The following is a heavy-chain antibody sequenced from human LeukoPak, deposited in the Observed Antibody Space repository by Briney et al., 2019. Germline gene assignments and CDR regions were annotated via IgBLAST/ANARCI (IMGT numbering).Heavy chain of an antibody. D-gene: IGHD6-19*01. J-gene: IGHJ6*03. CDR3: ARVGQSSGWYLGYYYYMDV. CDR1: GFTFSSYV. V-gene: IGHV3-30*04. Sequence: GGSLRLSCAASGFTFSSYVMHWVRQAPGKGLEWVAIISYDGSNEYYADSVKGRFTISRDNSKNTLYLQMNSLRAEDTAVYYCARVGQSSGWYLGYYYYMDVWGKGTTVTVSS. CDR2: ISYDGSNE.